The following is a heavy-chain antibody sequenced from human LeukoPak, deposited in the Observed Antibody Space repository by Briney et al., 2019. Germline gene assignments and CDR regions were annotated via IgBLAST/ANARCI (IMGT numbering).Heavy chain of an antibody. CDR3: AKKLPGGHFDH. CDR1: GGSLSPDY. CDR2: IHYTGTT. J-gene: IGHJ4*02. Sequence: SETLSLTCTVSGGSLSPDYWTWIRQPPGKRLEWIGSIHYTGTTDYNPSLKSRVTISVDTSRSRFSLKLSSVTAADTAKYYCAKKLPGGHFDHWGQGALVTVSS. D-gene: IGHD2-15*01. V-gene: IGHV4-59*08.